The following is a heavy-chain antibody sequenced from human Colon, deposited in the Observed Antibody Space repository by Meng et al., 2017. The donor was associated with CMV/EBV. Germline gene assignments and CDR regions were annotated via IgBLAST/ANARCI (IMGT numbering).Heavy chain of an antibody. CDR2: VSYSGDT. V-gene: IGHV4-61*08. CDR1: SVSSGGSS. Sequence: SVSSGGSSWSWVRRTPGKRLEWIGYVSYSGDTTYNTSLNSLVTMSLDTSTNQFSLKLSSVTAADTALYYCARRTTLSPHAYYFDYWGQGTLVTVSS. D-gene: IGHD4-11*01. CDR3: ARRTTLSPHAYYFDY. J-gene: IGHJ4*02.